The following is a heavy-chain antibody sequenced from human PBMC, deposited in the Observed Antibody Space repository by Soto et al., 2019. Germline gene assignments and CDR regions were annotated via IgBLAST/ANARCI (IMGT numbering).Heavy chain of an antibody. Sequence: EVQLLESGGGLVQPGGSLRLPCAASGFTFSSYAMSWVRQAPGKGLEWVSAISGSGGSTYYADSVKGRFTISRDNSKNTLYLQMNSLRAEDTAVYYCAKVDAGSSGYYLIYWGQGTLVTVSS. J-gene: IGHJ4*02. CDR1: GFTFSSYA. D-gene: IGHD3-22*01. CDR2: ISGSGGST. CDR3: AKVDAGSSGYYLIY. V-gene: IGHV3-23*01.